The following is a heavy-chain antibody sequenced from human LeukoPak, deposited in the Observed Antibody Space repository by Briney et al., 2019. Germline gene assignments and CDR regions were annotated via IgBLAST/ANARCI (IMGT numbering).Heavy chain of an antibody. D-gene: IGHD3-10*01. J-gene: IGHJ4*02. CDR2: MNPNSGNT. CDR3: ARRFGGSLIDY. Sequence: ASVKVSCKASGGTFSSYAISWVRQAPGQGLEWMGWMNPNSGNTDYAQRFQGRVTMTRNTSIRTAYMELSSLRSEDTAVYYCARRFGGSLIDYWGQGTLVTVSS. CDR1: GGTFSSYA. V-gene: IGHV1-8*02.